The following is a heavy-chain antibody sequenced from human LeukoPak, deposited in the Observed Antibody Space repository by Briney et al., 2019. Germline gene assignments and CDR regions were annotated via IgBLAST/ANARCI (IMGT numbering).Heavy chain of an antibody. CDR2: IYHSGST. J-gene: IGHJ5*02. D-gene: IGHD2-2*01. CDR1: GGSISSSGYF. Sequence: PSETLSLTCVVSGGSISSSGYFWAWIRQPPGKGLEWIGTIYHSGSTYYNPSLKSRVTISLDTSKNQFSLKLSSVTAADTAVYYCARRDYTSPTVGWFDPWGQGTLVTVSS. CDR3: ARRDYTSPTVGWFDP. V-gene: IGHV4-39*01.